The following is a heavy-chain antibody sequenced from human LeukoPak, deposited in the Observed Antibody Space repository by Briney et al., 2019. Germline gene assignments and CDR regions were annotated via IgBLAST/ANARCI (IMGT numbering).Heavy chain of an antibody. J-gene: IGHJ4*02. CDR3: VGPSYYGDDVGARTPGFDY. V-gene: IGHV3-30-3*01. CDR1: GFTFSSYA. Sequence: GGSLRLSCAASGFTFSSYAMHWVRQAPGKGLEWVAIISYDGDNKYYADSVKGRFTISRDNSKNTLYLQMNSLRAEDTAVYYCVGPSYYGDDVGARTPGFDYWGQGTLVTVSS. D-gene: IGHD4-17*01. CDR2: ISYDGDNK.